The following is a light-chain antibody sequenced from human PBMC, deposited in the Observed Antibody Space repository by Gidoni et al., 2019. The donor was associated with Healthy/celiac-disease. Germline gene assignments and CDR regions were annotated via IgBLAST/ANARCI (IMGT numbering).Light chain of an antibody. Sequence: DIQMTQSPSTLSASVGDRVTITCRASQSISSWLAWYQQKPGKAPKLLIYDASSLESGVPSRFSGSGSGPEFTLTISSLQPDDFATYYCQQYRRTFGQXTKLEIK. CDR3: QQYRRT. J-gene: IGKJ2*01. CDR2: DAS. V-gene: IGKV1-5*01. CDR1: QSISSW.